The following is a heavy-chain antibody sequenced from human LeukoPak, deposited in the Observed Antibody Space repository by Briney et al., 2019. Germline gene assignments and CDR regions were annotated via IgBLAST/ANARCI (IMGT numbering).Heavy chain of an antibody. J-gene: IGHJ5*02. CDR1: GGSISSSSYY. CDR2: IYYSGST. CDR3: ARHVAVAGKVNGWFDP. D-gene: IGHD6-19*01. V-gene: IGHV4-39*01. Sequence: SETLSLTCTVSGGSISSSSYYWGWIRQPPGKGLEWIGSIYYSGSTYYNPSLKSRVTISVDTSKNQFSLKLSSVTAADTAVYYCARHVAVAGKVNGWFDPWGQGTLVTVSS.